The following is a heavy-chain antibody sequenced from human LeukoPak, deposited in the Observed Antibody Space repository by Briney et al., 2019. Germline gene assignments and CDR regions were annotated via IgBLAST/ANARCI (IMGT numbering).Heavy chain of an antibody. CDR1: DYSISSGYY. CDR3: ARHPDLRWPRSFDY. V-gene: IGHV4-38-2*01. J-gene: IGHJ4*02. CDR2: VYQSRSA. D-gene: IGHD2-21*01. Sequence: SETLSLTCAVSDYSISSGYYWGWIRQPPGKGLEWIGSVYQSRSAYYSPSLKSRVTISVDTSNNQFSLKLTSVTAADTAIYYCARHPDLRWPRSFDYLGQGTLVSVSS.